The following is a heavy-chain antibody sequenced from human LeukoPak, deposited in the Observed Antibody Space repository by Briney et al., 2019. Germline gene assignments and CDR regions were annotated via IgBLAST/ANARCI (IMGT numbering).Heavy chain of an antibody. V-gene: IGHV3-30-3*01. CDR2: ISYDGNNK. J-gene: IGHJ6*02. CDR3: SRDGRLRQLLWFGGPNHGMDV. Sequence: PGGSLRLSCTASGFTFNNYAMHWVRQAPGEGLEWVAIISYDGNNKYYTDSVKGRFTISRDNSKNTLYLDMSSLGADDSAMYYCSRDGRLRQLLWFGGPNHGMDVWGQGTSVIVSS. D-gene: IGHD3-10*01. CDR1: GFTFNNYA.